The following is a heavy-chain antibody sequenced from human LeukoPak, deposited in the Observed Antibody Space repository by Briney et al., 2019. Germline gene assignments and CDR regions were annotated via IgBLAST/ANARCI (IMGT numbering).Heavy chain of an antibody. J-gene: IGHJ4*02. V-gene: IGHV3-74*01. CDR1: GFTFSSYW. Sequence: GGSLRLSCAASGFTFSSYWMHWVRQAPGKGLVWVSRINSDGSSTSYADSVKGRFTISRDNAKNTLYLQMNSPRAEDTAAYYCAKDGNWARFENWGQGTLVTVSS. CDR2: INSDGSST. D-gene: IGHD7-27*01. CDR3: AKDGNWARFEN.